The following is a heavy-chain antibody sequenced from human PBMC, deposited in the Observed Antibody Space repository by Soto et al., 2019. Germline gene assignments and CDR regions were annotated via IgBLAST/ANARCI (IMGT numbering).Heavy chain of an antibody. Sequence: GASVKVSCKASGGTLSSYAISWVRQAPGQGLEWMGGIIPIFGTANYAQKFQGRVTITADESTSTAYMELSSLRSEDTAVYYCARAYCSSTSCYYYGMDVWGQGTTVTVSS. V-gene: IGHV1-69*13. CDR1: GGTLSSYA. CDR2: IIPIFGTA. CDR3: ARAYCSSTSCYYYGMDV. J-gene: IGHJ6*02. D-gene: IGHD2-2*01.